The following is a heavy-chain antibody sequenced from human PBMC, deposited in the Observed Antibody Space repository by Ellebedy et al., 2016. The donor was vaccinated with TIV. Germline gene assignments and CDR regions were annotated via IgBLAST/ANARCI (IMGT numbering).Heavy chain of an antibody. D-gene: IGHD6-25*01. CDR1: GGSFSGYQ. Sequence: MPSETLSLTCAVSGGSFSGYQWSWIRQPPGKGLEWIGEINHSGSTNYSPSLKSRVAISVDTSKNQFSLNLSSVTAADTAVYYCARGKQREYDYWGQGALVTVSS. CDR2: INHSGST. CDR3: ARGKQREYDY. J-gene: IGHJ4*02. V-gene: IGHV4-34*01.